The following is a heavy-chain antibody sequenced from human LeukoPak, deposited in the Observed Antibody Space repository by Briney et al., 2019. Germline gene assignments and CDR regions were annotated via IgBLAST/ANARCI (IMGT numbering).Heavy chain of an antibody. CDR3: ARGHHNLDV. CDR2: ISPSDSHK. CDR1: GFTFSDYY. D-gene: IGHD1-14*01. J-gene: IGHJ6*02. Sequence: PGGSLRLSCAASGFTFSDYYMSWIRQAPGRGLEWVSYISPSDSHKCDADSVKGRFTVSRDNAKNSLYLQMNSPRGEDTAVYYCARGHHNLDVWGQGTTVTVSS. V-gene: IGHV3-11*01.